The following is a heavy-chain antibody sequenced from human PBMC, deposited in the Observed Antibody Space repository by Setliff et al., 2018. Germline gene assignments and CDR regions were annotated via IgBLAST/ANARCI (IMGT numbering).Heavy chain of an antibody. J-gene: IGHJ4*02. CDR3: ARGYCDGIGCPAPLYYFDS. CDR1: GGIFTDLN. V-gene: IGHV1-69*13. Sequence: GASVKVSCKASGGIFTDLNSIWARQAPGQGLECMGRIMPVYDTVTYAQKFEGRITIRADDSSSTVNMEIRSLTSEDTAVYYCARGYCDGIGCPAPLYYFDSWGQGTLVTVSS. CDR2: IMPVYDTV. D-gene: IGHD2-21*01.